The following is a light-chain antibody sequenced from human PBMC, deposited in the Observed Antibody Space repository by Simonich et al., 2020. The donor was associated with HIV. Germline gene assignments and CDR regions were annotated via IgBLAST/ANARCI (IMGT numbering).Light chain of an antibody. CDR1: SSDFGGYNY. CDR2: DVS. J-gene: IGLJ3*02. V-gene: IGLV2-14*03. CDR3: SSYTFSTTLV. Sequence: QSALTQPASVSGSPGQSITISCPGTSSDFGGYNYVSWYQYHPGKAPQLIIYDVSKRPSGVSNRFSGSKSGNTASLTISGLQAEDEADYYCSSYTFSTTLVFGGGTKLTVL.